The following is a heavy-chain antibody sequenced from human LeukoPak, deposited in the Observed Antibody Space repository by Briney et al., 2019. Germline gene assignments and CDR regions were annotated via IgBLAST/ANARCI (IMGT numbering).Heavy chain of an antibody. CDR1: GYTFTGYY. V-gene: IGHV1-2*02. Sequence: ASVKVSCKASGYTFTGYYMHWVRQAPGQGLEWMGWINPNSGGTNYAQKFQGRVTMTRDTSISTAYMELSRLRSDDTAVYYCARVRAAAGYFDYWGQGTLVTVSS. D-gene: IGHD6-13*01. CDR2: INPNSGGT. J-gene: IGHJ4*02. CDR3: ARVRAAAGYFDY.